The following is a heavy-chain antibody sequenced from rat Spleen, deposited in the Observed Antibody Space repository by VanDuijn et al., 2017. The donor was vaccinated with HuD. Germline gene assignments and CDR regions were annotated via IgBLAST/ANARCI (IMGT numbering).Heavy chain of an antibody. CDR1: GFSLTSYH. D-gene: IGHD1-12*01. CDR2: IWTGGST. CDR3: VRANRESYAHFDY. J-gene: IGHJ2*01. V-gene: IGHV2-43*01. Sequence: VQLVESGPGLVQPSQTLSLTCTVSGFSLTSYHVSWVRQPPGKGLEWMGVIWTGGSTAYNSSFQSRLSVSRDISKSQVFLRMNSLQTEDTATYYCVRANRESYAHFDYWGQGVMVTVSS.